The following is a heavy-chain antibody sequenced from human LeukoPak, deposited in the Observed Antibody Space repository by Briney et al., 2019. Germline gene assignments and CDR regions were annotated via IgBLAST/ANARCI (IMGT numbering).Heavy chain of an antibody. V-gene: IGHV4-34*01. Sequence: PSETLSPTCAVYGGSFSGYYWSWIRQPPGKGLEWIGEINHSGSTNYNPSLKSRVTISVDTSKNQFSLKLSSVTAADTAVYYCARGLGSSSWYVYWGQGTLVTVSS. CDR2: INHSGST. J-gene: IGHJ4*02. CDR3: ARGLGSSSWYVY. CDR1: GGSFSGYY. D-gene: IGHD6-13*01.